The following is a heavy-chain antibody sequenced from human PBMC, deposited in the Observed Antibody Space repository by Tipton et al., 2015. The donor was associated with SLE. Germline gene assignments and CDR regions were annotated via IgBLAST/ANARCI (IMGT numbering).Heavy chain of an antibody. CDR3: ATTVTTTPSYGAFDI. V-gene: IGHV4-38-2*02. CDR1: GYSISSSYY. CDR2: LYNSGSA. J-gene: IGHJ3*02. Sequence: TLSLTCTVSGYSISSSYYWGCIRQPPGKGLEGIGSLYNSGSAFYNPSLKSRVRISIDTSKSQFSLRLSSITAADAAMYYCATTVTTTPSYGAFDIWGLGTMVTVSS. D-gene: IGHD4-17*01.